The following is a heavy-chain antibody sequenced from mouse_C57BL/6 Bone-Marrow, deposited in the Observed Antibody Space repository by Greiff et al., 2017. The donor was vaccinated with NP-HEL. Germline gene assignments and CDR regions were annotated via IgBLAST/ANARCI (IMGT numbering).Heavy chain of an antibody. CDR2: INPYNGGT. CDR1: GYTFTDYY. Sequence: VQLQQSGPVLVKPGASVKMSCKASGYTFTDYYMNWVKQSHGKSLEWIGVINPYNGGTSYNQKFKGNATLTVDKSSSTAYMELNSLTSEDSAVYYCANYYGPFDYWGQGTTLTVSS. CDR3: ANYYGPFDY. J-gene: IGHJ2*01. D-gene: IGHD1-1*01. V-gene: IGHV1-19*01.